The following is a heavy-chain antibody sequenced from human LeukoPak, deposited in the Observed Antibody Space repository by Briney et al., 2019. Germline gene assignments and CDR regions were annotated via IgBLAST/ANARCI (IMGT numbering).Heavy chain of an antibody. CDR3: ARQYYYDSSGFDWFDP. Sequence: SETLSLTCAVYGGSFSGYYWSWIRQPPGKGLEWIGEINHSGSTNYNPSLKSRVTISVDTSKNQFSLKLSSVTAADTAVYYCARQYYYDSSGFDWFDPWGQGTLVTVSS. CDR2: INHSGST. J-gene: IGHJ5*02. V-gene: IGHV4-34*01. D-gene: IGHD3-22*01. CDR1: GGSFSGYY.